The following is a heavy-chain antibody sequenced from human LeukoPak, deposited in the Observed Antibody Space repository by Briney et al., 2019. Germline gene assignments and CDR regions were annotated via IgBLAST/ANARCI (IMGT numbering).Heavy chain of an antibody. V-gene: IGHV4-61*02. J-gene: IGHJ3*02. Sequence: SQTLSLTCTVSGDSISSGDYYWSWIRQPAGKGLEWIGRISSSGSTNYNPSLKSRVTISVDTSKNQFSLKLSSVTAADTAVYYCARGDDSWNYSGDAFDIWGRGTMVTVSS. D-gene: IGHD1-26*01. CDR1: GDSISSGDYY. CDR2: ISSSGST. CDR3: ARGDDSWNYSGDAFDI.